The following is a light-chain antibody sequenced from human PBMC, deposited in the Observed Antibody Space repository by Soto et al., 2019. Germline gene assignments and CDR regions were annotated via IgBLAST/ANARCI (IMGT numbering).Light chain of an antibody. CDR1: SSDVGNYNL. CDR3: CSYAGSTTFRVL. Sequence: QSALTQPASVSGSPGQSITISCTGTSSDVGNYNLVSWYQQHPGKAPKLMIYEGSKLPSGVSNRFSGSKSGNTASLTISGLQAEDEADYYCCSYAGSTTFRVLFGGGTKLTVL. J-gene: IGLJ2*01. CDR2: EGS. V-gene: IGLV2-23*03.